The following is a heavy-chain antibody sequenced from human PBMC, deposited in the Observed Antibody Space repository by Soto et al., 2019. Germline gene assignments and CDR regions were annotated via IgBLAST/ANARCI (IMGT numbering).Heavy chain of an antibody. D-gene: IGHD6-13*01. J-gene: IGHJ6*01. CDR1: GYPFTGYY. CDR3: ARDQGTGSSSPTGYGMDV. V-gene: IGHV1-2*02. Sequence: ASVKVCFKASGYPFTGYYMHLVRQAPGQGLEWMGWINPNSGGTNYAQKFQGRVTMTRDTSISTAYMELSRLRSDDTAVYYCARDQGTGSSSPTGYGMDVWGQGTTVTVSS. CDR2: INPNSGGT.